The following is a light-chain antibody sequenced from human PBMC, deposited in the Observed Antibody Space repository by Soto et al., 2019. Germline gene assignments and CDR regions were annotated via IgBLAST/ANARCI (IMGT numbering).Light chain of an antibody. V-gene: IGLV2-14*03. CDR1: HNDIGTYDY. J-gene: IGLJ1*01. CDR2: GDT. Sequence: QSVLTQPTSVSGSPGQSITISCTGNHNDIGTYDYVSWYQQHPGRAPRLLIHGDTTRPSGISGRFSASKSGLTASLTISGLQPEDEADYYCSSFTSNRIYVFGPGTRSPS. CDR3: SSFTSNRIYV.